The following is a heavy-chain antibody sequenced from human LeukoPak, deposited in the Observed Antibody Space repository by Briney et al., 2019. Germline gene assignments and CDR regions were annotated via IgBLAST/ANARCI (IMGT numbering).Heavy chain of an antibody. CDR2: ISARGDFT. CDR1: GFIFGNLA. J-gene: IGHJ4*02. Sequence: GGSLRLSCEGSGFIFGNLALSWVRQAPGKGLEWVSGISARGDFTSYADAVKGRFSISRDNSKNTLYLQMNSLRADDTAVYYCARSDWGLDYWGQGTLVTVSS. D-gene: IGHD7-27*01. CDR3: ARSDWGLDY. V-gene: IGHV3-23*01.